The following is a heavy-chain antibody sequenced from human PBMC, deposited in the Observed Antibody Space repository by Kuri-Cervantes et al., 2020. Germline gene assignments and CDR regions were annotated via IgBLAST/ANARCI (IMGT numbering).Heavy chain of an antibody. CDR3: TREVAD. CDR2: ISSSGSTI. D-gene: IGHD2-15*01. Sequence: GESLKISCAASGFTFSDYYMSWIRQAPGKGLEWVSYISSSGSTIYYADSVKGRFTISRDNFKSTVNLQMNSLIPEDTAVYYCTREVADWGQGTLVTVSS. V-gene: IGHV3-11*04. J-gene: IGHJ4*02. CDR1: GFTFSDYY.